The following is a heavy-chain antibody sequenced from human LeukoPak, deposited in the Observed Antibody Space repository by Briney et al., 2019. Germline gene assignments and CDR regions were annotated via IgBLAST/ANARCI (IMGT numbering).Heavy chain of an antibody. J-gene: IGHJ4*02. CDR2: VFLGDSDT. CDR3: ARSDGYNADY. V-gene: IGHV5-51*01. Sequence: GESLKISCKGSGYSFSTYWIGWVRQMPGKALEWMGIVFLGDSDTRCSQSFQGQVTISADKSITTAYLQWSSLKASDTAMYYCARSDGYNADYWGQGTLVTVSS. CDR1: GYSFSTYW. D-gene: IGHD5-24*01.